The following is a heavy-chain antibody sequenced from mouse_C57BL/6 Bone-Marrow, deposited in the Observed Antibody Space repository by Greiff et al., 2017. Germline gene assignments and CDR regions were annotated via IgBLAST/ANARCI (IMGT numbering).Heavy chain of an antibody. CDR3: ARMDEGYYYFDY. J-gene: IGHJ2*01. Sequence: QVQLKQSGAELARPGASVKLSCKASGYTFTSYGISWVKQRTGQGLEWIGEIYPRSGNTYYNEKFKGKATLTADKSSSTAYMELRSLTSEDSAVYFCARMDEGYYYFDYWGQGTTLTVSS. CDR2: IYPRSGNT. V-gene: IGHV1-81*01. CDR1: GYTFTSYG. D-gene: IGHD2-3*01.